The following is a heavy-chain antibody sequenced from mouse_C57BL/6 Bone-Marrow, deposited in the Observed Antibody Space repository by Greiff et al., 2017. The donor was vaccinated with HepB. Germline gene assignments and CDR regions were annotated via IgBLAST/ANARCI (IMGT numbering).Heavy chain of an antibody. Sequence: VQLQQSGPELVKPGASVKISCKASGYSFTSYYIHWVKQRPGQGLEWIGWLYPGSGNTKYNEKFKGKATLTADTSSSTAYMQLSSLTSEDSAVYYCAIALYPYYAMDYWGQGTSVTVSS. CDR1: GYSFTSYY. CDR3: AIALYPYYAMDY. CDR2: LYPGSGNT. V-gene: IGHV1-66*01. D-gene: IGHD2-1*01. J-gene: IGHJ4*01.